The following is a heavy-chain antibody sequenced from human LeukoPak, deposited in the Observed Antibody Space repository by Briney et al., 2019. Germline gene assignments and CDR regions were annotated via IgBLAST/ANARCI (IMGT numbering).Heavy chain of an antibody. Sequence: GGSLRLSCAASRFTFSSYWMHWVRQAPGKGLVWVSRINSDGSTTYADSVKGRFTISRDNAKNTLYLQMDSLRGEDTAVYYCARVPHGEGYFDSWGQGTLVTVSS. CDR2: INSDGST. CDR1: RFTFSSYW. CDR3: ARVPHGEGYFDS. J-gene: IGHJ4*02. V-gene: IGHV3-74*03.